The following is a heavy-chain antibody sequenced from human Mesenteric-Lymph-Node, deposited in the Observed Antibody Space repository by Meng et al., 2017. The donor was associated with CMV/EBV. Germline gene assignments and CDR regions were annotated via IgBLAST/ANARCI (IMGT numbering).Heavy chain of an antibody. CDR3: AKGNPLRSFDN. J-gene: IGHJ4*02. Sequence: ASVKVPCKTSGYIFDDYYMHWVRQAPGQGLEWMGWIIPHRGGTNYAQKFQGRVTMTRDTSINTGYMELSRLTSDDTAVYYCAKGNPLRSFDNWGQGTLVTVSS. CDR1: GYIFDDYY. V-gene: IGHV1-2*02. CDR2: IIPHRGGT.